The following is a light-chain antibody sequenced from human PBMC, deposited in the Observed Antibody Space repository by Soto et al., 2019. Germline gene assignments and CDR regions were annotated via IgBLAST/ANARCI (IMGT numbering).Light chain of an antibody. V-gene: IGLV1-51*01. CDR3: GTWDSSLSAGV. CDR2: DNN. J-gene: IGLJ3*02. CDR1: SSNIGNSY. Sequence: QSVLTQPPLVSAAPGQKVTISCSGSSSNIGNSYVSWYQQLPGTAPKLLIYDNNKRPSGIPDRFSGSKSGTSATLGITGFQTGDEADYYCGTWDSSLSAGVFGGGTQLTVL.